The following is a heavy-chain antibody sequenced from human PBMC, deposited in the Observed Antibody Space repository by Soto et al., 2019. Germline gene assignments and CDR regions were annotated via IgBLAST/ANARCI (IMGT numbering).Heavy chain of an antibody. V-gene: IGHV1-2*02. CDR1: GYTFTVYY. Sequence: ASVKVSCKASGYTFTVYYMHWVRQAPGQGLEWMGWINPKSGGTMYPQKFQGRVTMTWDTSISTAYMALTRLRSDDTAVYYCARDLAKGGGSAGFDYCGPATLVTVS. CDR3: ARDLAKGGGSAGFDY. D-gene: IGHD1-26*01. J-gene: IGHJ4*02. CDR2: INPKSGGT.